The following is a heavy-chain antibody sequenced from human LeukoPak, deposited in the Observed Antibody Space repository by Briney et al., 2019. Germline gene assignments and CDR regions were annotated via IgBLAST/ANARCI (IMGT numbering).Heavy chain of an antibody. CDR2: INHSGST. V-gene: IGHV4-34*01. CDR3: ARSSAFDI. CDR1: GGSFSGYY. J-gene: IGHJ3*02. Sequence: PSETLSHTCAVYGGSFSGYYWSWIRQPPGKGLEWIGEINHSGSTNYNPSLKSRVTISVDTSKNQFSLKLSSVTAADTAVYYCARSSAFDIWGQGTMVTVSS.